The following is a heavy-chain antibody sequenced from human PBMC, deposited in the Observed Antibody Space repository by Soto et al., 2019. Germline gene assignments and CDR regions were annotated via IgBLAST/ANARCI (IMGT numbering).Heavy chain of an antibody. CDR1: GYTFTSYA. D-gene: IGHD6-19*01. Sequence: ASVKVSCKASGYTFTSYAMHWVRQAPGQRLEWMGWISAYNGNTNYAQKLQGRVTMTTDTSTSTAYMELRSLRSDDTAVYYCARDGYSSGWRAFDIWGQGTMVTVSS. J-gene: IGHJ3*02. CDR2: ISAYNGNT. CDR3: ARDGYSSGWRAFDI. V-gene: IGHV1-18*01.